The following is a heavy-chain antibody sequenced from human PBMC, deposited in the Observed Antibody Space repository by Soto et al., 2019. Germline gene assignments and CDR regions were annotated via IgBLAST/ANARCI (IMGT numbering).Heavy chain of an antibody. D-gene: IGHD3-3*01. CDR1: GGSFSGYY. J-gene: IGHJ6*02. CDR3: ARGYDFWSGYYIYYYYGMDV. Sequence: SETLSLTCAVYGGSFSGYYWSWIRQPRGKGLEWIGEINHSGSTNYNPSLKSRVTISVDTSKNQFSLKLSSVTAADTAVYYCARGYDFWSGYYIYYYYGMDVWGQGTTVTVSS. CDR2: INHSGST. V-gene: IGHV4-34*01.